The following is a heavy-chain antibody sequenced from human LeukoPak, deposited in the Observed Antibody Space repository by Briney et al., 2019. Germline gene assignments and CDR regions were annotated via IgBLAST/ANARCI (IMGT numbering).Heavy chain of an antibody. V-gene: IGHV3-30*02. J-gene: IGHJ4*02. CDR2: IRYDGSNK. Sequence: GGSLRLSCSASGFTFGTYGMHWVRQAPGKGLEWVAFIRYDGSNKYYADSVKGRFTISRDNSKNTLYLQMNSLRAEDTAVYYCAKDQEVGATTIDYWGQGILVTVSS. CDR3: AKDQEVGATTIDY. CDR1: GFTFGTYG. D-gene: IGHD1-26*01.